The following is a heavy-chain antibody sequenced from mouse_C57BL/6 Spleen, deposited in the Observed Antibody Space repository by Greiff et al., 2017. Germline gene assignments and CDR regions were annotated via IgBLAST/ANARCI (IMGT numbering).Heavy chain of an antibody. V-gene: IGHV1-26*01. J-gene: IGHJ1*03. CDR3: AREGLLRGWYFDV. Sequence: EVQLQQSGPELVKPGASVKISCKASGYTFTDYYMNWVKQSHGKSLEWIGDINPNNGGTSYNQKFKGKATLTVDKSSSTAYMELRSLTSEDSAVYYCAREGLLRGWYFDVWGTGTTVTVSS. CDR1: GYTFTDYY. CDR2: INPNNGGT. D-gene: IGHD2-3*01.